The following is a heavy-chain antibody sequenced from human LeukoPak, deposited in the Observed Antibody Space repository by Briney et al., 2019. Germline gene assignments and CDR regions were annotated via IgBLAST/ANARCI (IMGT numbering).Heavy chain of an antibody. CDR2: ISSSSSTI. V-gene: IGHV3-48*04. CDR1: GFTFSSYS. D-gene: IGHD1-14*01. J-gene: IGHJ4*02. Sequence: GGSLRLSCAASGFTFSSYSMNWVRQAPGKGLEWVSYISSSSSTIYYADSVKGRFTISRDNAKNSLYLQMNSLRAEDTAVYYCASSRGEPFFDYWGQGTLVTVSS. CDR3: ASSRGEPFFDY.